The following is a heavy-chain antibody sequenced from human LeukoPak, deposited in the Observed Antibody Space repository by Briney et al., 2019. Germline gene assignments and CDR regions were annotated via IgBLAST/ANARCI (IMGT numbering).Heavy chain of an antibody. D-gene: IGHD3-22*01. CDR2: IIPIFGTA. J-gene: IGHJ3*02. CDR1: GGTFSSYA. Sequence: SVKVSCKASGGTFSSYAISWVRQAPGQGLEWMGRIIPIFGTANFAQKFQGRVTITTGESTSTAYMELSSLRSEDTAVYYCASSIEYYYDSDAFDIWGQGTMVTVSS. V-gene: IGHV1-69*05. CDR3: ASSIEYYYDSDAFDI.